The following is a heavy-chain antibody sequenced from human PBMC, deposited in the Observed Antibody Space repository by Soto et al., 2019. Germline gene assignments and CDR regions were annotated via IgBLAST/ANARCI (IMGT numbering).Heavy chain of an antibody. D-gene: IGHD3-22*01. V-gene: IGHV4-59*08. J-gene: IGHJ6*02. CDR3: ARHFTSSYDSSGYYEPPYYYYYGMDV. Sequence: SETLSLTCTVSGGSISSYYWSWIRQPPGKGLEWIGYIYYSGSTNYNPSLKSRVTISVDTSKNQFSLKLSSVTAADTAVYYCARHFTSSYDSSGYYEPPYYYYYGMDVWGQGPTVT. CDR2: IYYSGST. CDR1: GGSISSYY.